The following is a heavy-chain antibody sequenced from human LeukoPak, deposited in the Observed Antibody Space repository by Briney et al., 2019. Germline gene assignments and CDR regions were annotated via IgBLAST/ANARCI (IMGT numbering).Heavy chain of an antibody. V-gene: IGHV3-23*01. D-gene: IGHD2-15*01. CDR2: ISGSGGST. CDR3: ARGPYCSGGSCYSLGEFGP. J-gene: IGHJ5*02. Sequence: GGSLRLSCAASGFTFSSYAMSWVRQPPGKGLEWVSTISGSGGSTYYADSVKGRFTISRDNSKNTFYLQMNSLRAEDTAIYYCARGPYCSGGSCYSLGEFGPWGQGTLVTVSS. CDR1: GFTFSSYA.